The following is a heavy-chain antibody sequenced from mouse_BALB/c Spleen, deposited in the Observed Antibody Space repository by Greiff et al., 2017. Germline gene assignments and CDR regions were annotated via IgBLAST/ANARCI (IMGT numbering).Heavy chain of an antibody. CDR1: GYSFTSYW. J-gene: IGHJ4*01. V-gene: IGHV1-5*01. CDR3: TRKRIRLGYAMDY. Sequence: EVQLQQSGTVLARPGASVKMSCKASGYSFTSYWMHWVKQRPGQGLEWIGAIYPGNSDTSYNQKFKGKAKLTAVTSASTAYMELSSLTNEDSAVYYCTRKRIRLGYAMDYWGQGTSVTVSS. CDR2: IYPGNSDT. D-gene: IGHD1-2*01.